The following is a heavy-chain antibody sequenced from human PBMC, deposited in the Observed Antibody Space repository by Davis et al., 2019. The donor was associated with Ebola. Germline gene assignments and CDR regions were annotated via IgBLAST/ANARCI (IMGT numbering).Heavy chain of an antibody. CDR3: ARESTVTLGFDY. CDR2: INSDGSST. V-gene: IGHV3-74*01. J-gene: IGHJ4*02. CDR1: GFTFSSYW. Sequence: GESLKISCAASGFTFSSYWMHWVRQAPGKGLVWVSRINSDGSSTSYADSVKGRFTISRDNSENTLHLQMNSLRADDTAVYYCARESTVTLGFDYWGQGTLVTVSS. D-gene: IGHD3-16*01.